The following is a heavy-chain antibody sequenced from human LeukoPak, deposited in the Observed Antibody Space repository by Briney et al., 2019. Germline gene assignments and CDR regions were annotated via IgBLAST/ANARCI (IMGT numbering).Heavy chain of an antibody. Sequence: GGSLRLSCAASGFTFSSYEMNWVRQAPGKGLXXXXXXXXXGSTIYYADSVKGRFTISRDNAKNSLYLQMNSLRAEDTAVYYCATSVVVPAAMYRVVSYYFDYWGQGTLVTVSS. D-gene: IGHD2-2*01. J-gene: IGHJ4*02. CDR3: ATSVVVPAAMYRVVSYYFDY. CDR2: XXXXGSTI. CDR1: GFTFSSYE. V-gene: IGHV3-48*03.